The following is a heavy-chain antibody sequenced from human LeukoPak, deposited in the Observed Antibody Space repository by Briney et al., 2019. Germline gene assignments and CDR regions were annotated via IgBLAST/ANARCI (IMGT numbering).Heavy chain of an antibody. Sequence: SETLSLTCIVSGAFIRRDYWTWIRQPPGKGLEWIGSIYNTGSTNCNPSLKSRVTISIDTSNNKFSLRLSSVTAADTAVYYCARLRYGGNSDYWGQGTLVTAFS. D-gene: IGHD4-23*01. CDR3: ARLRYGGNSDY. J-gene: IGHJ4*02. V-gene: IGHV4-59*08. CDR2: IYNTGST. CDR1: GAFIRRDY.